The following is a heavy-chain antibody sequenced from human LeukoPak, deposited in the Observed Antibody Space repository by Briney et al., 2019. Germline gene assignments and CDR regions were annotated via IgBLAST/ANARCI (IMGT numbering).Heavy chain of an antibody. D-gene: IGHD2-21*02. J-gene: IGHJ5*02. V-gene: IGHV3-23*01. Sequence: GGSLRLSCAASGFTFSNYAMTWVRQAPGKGLEWVSDISGSGGSTYYTDSVKGRFTISRDKSKNTLYLQMNSLGAEDTAVYYCARNDFNIASYFDPWGQGTLVTVSS. CDR2: ISGSGGST. CDR3: ARNDFNIASYFDP. CDR1: GFTFSNYA.